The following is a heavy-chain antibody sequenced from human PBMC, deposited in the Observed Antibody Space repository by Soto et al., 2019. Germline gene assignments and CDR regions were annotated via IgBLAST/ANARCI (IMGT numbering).Heavy chain of an antibody. J-gene: IGHJ4*02. V-gene: IGHV1-69*13. CDR1: GGTLSSYA. CDR2: IIPIFGTA. CDR3: ARGLAPLDGRFDY. Sequence: SVKVSCKASGGTLSSYAISWVRQAPGQGLEWMGGIIPIFGTANYAQKFQGRVTITADESTSTAYMELSSLRSEDTAVYYCARGLAPLDGRFDYWGQGTLVTVSS.